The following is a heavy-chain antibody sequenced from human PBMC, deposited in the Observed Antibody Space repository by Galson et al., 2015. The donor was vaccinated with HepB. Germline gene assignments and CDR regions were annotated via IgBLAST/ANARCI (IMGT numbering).Heavy chain of an antibody. Sequence: SLRLSCAASGFTFTTSGMTWVRQAPGKGLEWVAVIGYSGTYRHYADSVKGRFAISRDNAKNSVYLQMNSLRVEDTSVYYCARDASEWSRDYWGQGTLVAVSS. V-gene: IGHV3-21*01. D-gene: IGHD3-3*01. CDR1: GFTFTTSG. CDR3: ARDASEWSRDY. J-gene: IGHJ4*02. CDR2: IGYSGTYR.